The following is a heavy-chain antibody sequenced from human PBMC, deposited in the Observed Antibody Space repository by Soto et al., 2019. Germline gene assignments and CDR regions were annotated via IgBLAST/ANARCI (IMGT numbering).Heavy chain of an antibody. Sequence: SETLSLTCTVSGGSISSYYWSWIRQPPGKGLEWIGYIYYSGSTNYNPSLKSRVTISVDTSKNQFSLKLSSVTAADTAVYYCARHGRDATSGSIYYYYYMDVWGKGTTVTVSS. D-gene: IGHD3-10*01. V-gene: IGHV4-59*08. CDR3: ARHGRDATSGSIYYYYYMDV. CDR2: IYYSGST. CDR1: GGSISSYY. J-gene: IGHJ6*03.